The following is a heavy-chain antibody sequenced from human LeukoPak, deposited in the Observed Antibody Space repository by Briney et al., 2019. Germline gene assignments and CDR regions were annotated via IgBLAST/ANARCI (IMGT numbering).Heavy chain of an antibody. D-gene: IGHD3-22*01. V-gene: IGHV4-39*07. J-gene: IGHJ4*02. Sequence: SETLSLTCTVSGGSISSSSYYWGWIRQPPGKGLEWIGSIYYSGSTYYNPSLKSRVTISVDTSKNQFSLKLSSVTAADTAVYYCARAGLILPYYYDTFWGQGTLVTVSS. CDR2: IYYSGST. CDR1: GGSISSSSYY. CDR3: ARAGLILPYYYDTF.